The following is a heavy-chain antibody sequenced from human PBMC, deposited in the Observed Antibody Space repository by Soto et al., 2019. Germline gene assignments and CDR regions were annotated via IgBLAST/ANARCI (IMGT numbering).Heavy chain of an antibody. J-gene: IGHJ4*02. Sequence: ASVKVSCKASGYIFTGYYIHWVRQAPGQGLEWMGIINPNGGSTSYAQKFQGRVTMTRDTSTSTVYMELSSLRSEDTAVYYCARDGDGYNLFDYWGQGTLVTVSS. CDR2: INPNGGST. D-gene: IGHD5-12*01. V-gene: IGHV1-46*01. CDR1: GYIFTGYY. CDR3: ARDGDGYNLFDY.